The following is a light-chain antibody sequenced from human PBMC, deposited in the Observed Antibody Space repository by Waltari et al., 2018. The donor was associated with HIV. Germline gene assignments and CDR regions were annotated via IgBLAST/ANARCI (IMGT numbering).Light chain of an antibody. J-gene: IGLJ3*02. Sequence: QSVLTQPPSASGTPGQRVTISCSGSSSNIGSNYVYWYQQLPGTAPKIHVNRNDQGPSGVPDRFSGSKSGTSAALAIRGLRSEDEADYYCAAWDDSLSGRVFGVGTKLTVL. CDR2: RND. V-gene: IGLV1-47*01. CDR1: SSNIGSNY. CDR3: AAWDDSLSGRV.